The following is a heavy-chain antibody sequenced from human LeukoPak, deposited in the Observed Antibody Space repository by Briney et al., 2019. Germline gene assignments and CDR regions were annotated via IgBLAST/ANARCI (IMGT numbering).Heavy chain of an antibody. CDR3: ARDEGPLGSPYYYYGMDV. J-gene: IGHJ6*02. Sequence: PSQTLSLTCAISGDSVSSNSAAWNWIRQSPSRGLEWLGRTYYRSKWYNDYAVSVKSRITINPDASKNQFSLQLNSVTPEDTAVYYCARDEGPLGSPYYYYGMDVWGQGTTVTVSS. D-gene: IGHD1-26*01. CDR1: GDSVSSNSAA. CDR2: TYYRSKWYN. V-gene: IGHV6-1*01.